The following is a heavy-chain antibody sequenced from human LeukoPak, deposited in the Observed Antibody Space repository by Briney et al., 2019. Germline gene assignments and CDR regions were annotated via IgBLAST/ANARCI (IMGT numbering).Heavy chain of an antibody. V-gene: IGHV1-18*01. CDR1: GYTFISYG. CDR2: ISADNGNT. CDR3: ARWGIRKYFYYMDV. Sequence: GASVKVSCKASGYTFISYGISWVRQAPGQGLEWMGWISADNGNTNYAQKVQGRVTMTTDTSTSTAYMELRSLGSDDTAVYYCARWGIRKYFYYMDVWGKGTTVTVSS. D-gene: IGHD1-14*01. J-gene: IGHJ6*03.